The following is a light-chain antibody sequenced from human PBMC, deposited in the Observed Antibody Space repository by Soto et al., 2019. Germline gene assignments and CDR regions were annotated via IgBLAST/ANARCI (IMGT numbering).Light chain of an antibody. CDR3: QQYNNWPRT. V-gene: IGKV3-15*01. Sequence: EIVITQSQATLSVSPGERATLSCRARQSVRSNLAWHQQKPGQAPRLLIYGASTRATGIPARFSGSGSGTEFTLTISSLQSEDFAVYYCQQYNNWPRTFGQGTKVDI. CDR2: GAS. J-gene: IGKJ1*01. CDR1: QSVRSN.